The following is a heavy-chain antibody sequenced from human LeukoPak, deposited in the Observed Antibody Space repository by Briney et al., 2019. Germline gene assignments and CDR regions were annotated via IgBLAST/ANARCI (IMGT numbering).Heavy chain of an antibody. CDR3: ARGPSSGWYLSY. J-gene: IGHJ4*02. D-gene: IGHD6-19*01. CDR1: GGSFSGYY. CDR2: INHSGST. V-gene: IGHV4-34*01. Sequence: SETLSLTCAVYGGSFSGYYWSWIRQPPGKGLEWIGEINHSGSTNYNPSLKSRVTIPVDTSKNQFSLKLSSVTAADTAVYYCARGPSSGWYLSYWGQGTLVTVSS.